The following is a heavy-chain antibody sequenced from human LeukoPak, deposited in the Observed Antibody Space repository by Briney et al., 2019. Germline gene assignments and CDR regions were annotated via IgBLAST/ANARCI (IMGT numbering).Heavy chain of an antibody. CDR1: GFTFSSYA. D-gene: IGHD3-22*01. CDR2: ISSSSSYI. Sequence: GGSLRLSCAASGFTFSSYAMHWVRQAPGKGLEWVSSISSSSSYIYYADSVKGRFTISRDNAKNSLYLQMNSLRAEDTAVYYCARVESSGYLAGAWTIPFDYWGQGTLVTVSS. CDR3: ARVESSGYLAGAWTIPFDY. J-gene: IGHJ4*02. V-gene: IGHV3-21*01.